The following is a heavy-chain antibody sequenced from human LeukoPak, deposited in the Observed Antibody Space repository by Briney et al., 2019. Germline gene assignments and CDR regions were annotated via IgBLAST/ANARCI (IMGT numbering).Heavy chain of an antibody. CDR3: ARAPDYGGNLYFDY. Sequence: GASVKVSCKASGYTFNAHGMSWVRQAPGQGLEWMGWISGTGGNTDYAEKFQGRVTLTTDTSTSTAYMELRSLRSEDTAVYYCARAPDYGGNLYFDYWGQGTLVTVSS. D-gene: IGHD4-23*01. CDR1: GYTFNAHG. V-gene: IGHV1-18*01. J-gene: IGHJ4*02. CDR2: ISGTGGNT.